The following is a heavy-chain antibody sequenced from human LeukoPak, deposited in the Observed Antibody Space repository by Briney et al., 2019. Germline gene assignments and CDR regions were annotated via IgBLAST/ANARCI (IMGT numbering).Heavy chain of an antibody. V-gene: IGHV3-9*01. J-gene: IGHJ4*02. CDR1: GFTFDDYA. CDR2: ISWNSGSI. CDR3: AKDAYVQVAGTFDY. Sequence: GGSLRLSCAASGFTFDDYAMHWVRQAPGKGLEWVSGISWNSGSIGYADSVKGRFTISRDNAKNSLYLQTNSLRAEDTALYYCAKDAYVQVAGTFDYWGQGTLVTVSS. D-gene: IGHD6-19*01.